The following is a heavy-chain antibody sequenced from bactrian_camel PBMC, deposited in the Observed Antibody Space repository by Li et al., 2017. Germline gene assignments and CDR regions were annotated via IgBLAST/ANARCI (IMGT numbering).Heavy chain of an antibody. D-gene: IGHD1*01. CDR2: IDPNGAT. V-gene: IGHV3S57*01. J-gene: IGHJ4*01. CDR3: AAHGPPCWSLGGVLDGTGDLY. CDR1: GEKYSRAC. Sequence: QVQLVESGGESVQAGGSLRLSCVASGEKYSRACMGWYRQTPGKEREGVALIDPNGATTYADSVTGRFTISRDNAQNTLSLQMDNLKPEDTGVYYCAAHGPPCWSLGGVLDGTGDLYLGQGTQVTVS.